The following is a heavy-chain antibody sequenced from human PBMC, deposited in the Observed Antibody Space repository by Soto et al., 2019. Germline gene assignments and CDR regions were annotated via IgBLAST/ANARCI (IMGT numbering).Heavy chain of an antibody. D-gene: IGHD3-3*01. CDR1: GGSISSGGYY. Sequence: SETLSLTCTVSGGSISSGGYYWSWIRQHPGKGLEWIGYIYYSGSTYYNPSLKSRVTISVDTSKNQFSLKLSSVTAADTAVYYCARSTEDYDFWSGIYDYWGQGTLVTVSS. J-gene: IGHJ4*02. V-gene: IGHV4-31*03. CDR3: ARSTEDYDFWSGIYDY. CDR2: IYYSGST.